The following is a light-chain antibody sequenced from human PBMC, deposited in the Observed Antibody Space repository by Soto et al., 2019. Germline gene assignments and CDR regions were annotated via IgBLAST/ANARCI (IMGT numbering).Light chain of an antibody. CDR3: QQVNGYPLT. J-gene: IGKJ2*01. Sequence: DIQLTQSPSFLSASVGDRVTITCRASQGISSHLAWYQQIPGKGPKLLIYAASTLQSGVPSRFSGSGSGTEFTLAISSLKPEDFETYYCQQVNGYPLTFGHGTKLEIK. CDR1: QGISSH. CDR2: AAS. V-gene: IGKV1-9*01.